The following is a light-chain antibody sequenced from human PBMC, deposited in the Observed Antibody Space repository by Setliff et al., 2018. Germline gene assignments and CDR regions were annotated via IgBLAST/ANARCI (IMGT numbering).Light chain of an antibody. CDR3: SSYAGNFLFV. Sequence: QSALAQPRSVSGSPGQSVTISCTGSSSDVGAYNYVSWYQQHPGKAPKLMIYDVTKRPSGVPDRFSGSKPANTASLTISGLQAEDEADYYCSSYAGNFLFVFGIGTKVTVL. V-gene: IGLV2-11*01. CDR2: DVT. J-gene: IGLJ1*01. CDR1: SSDVGAYNY.